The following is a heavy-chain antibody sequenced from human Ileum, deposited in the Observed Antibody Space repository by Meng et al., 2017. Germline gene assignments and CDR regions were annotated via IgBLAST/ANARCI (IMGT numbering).Heavy chain of an antibody. CDR2: INPNSGGT. D-gene: IGHD3-3*01. V-gene: IGHV1-2*06. CDR3: ARVLSRWSGYLDY. CDR1: GYTFTGYY. Sequence: ASVKVSCKASGYTFTGYYMHWVRQAPGQGLEWMGRINPNSGGTNYAQKFQGRVTMTRDTSISTAYMELSRLRSDDTAVYYCARVLSRWSGYLDYWGQGTLVTVSS. J-gene: IGHJ4*02.